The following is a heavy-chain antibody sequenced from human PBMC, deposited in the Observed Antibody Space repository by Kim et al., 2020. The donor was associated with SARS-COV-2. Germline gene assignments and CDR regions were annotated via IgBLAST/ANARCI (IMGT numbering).Heavy chain of an antibody. CDR1: GFTFSSYG. D-gene: IGHD6-6*01. CDR2: IWYDGSNK. J-gene: IGHJ6*03. V-gene: IGHV3-33*01. Sequence: GGSLRLSCAASGFTFSSYGMHWVRQAPGKGLEWVAVIWYDGSNKYYADSVKGRFTISRDNSKNTLYLQMNSLRAEDTAVYYCARDSSSSVLGVHYMDVWGKGTTVTVSS. CDR3: ARDSSSSVLGVHYMDV.